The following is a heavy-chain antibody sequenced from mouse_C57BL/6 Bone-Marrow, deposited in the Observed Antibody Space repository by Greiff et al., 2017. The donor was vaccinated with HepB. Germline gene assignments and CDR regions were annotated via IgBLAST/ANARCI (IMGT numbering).Heavy chain of an antibody. CDR2: IDPANGNT. D-gene: IGHD1-1*01. V-gene: IGHV14-3*01. J-gene: IGHJ2*01. CDR3: ARSFITTVVAHFDY. Sequence: VQLQQSVAELVRPGASVKLSCTASGFNIKNTYMHWVKQRPEQGLEWIGRIDPANGNTKYAPKFQGTATITADTSSNTAYLHLRSLTSEDTAIYYCARSFITTVVAHFDYWGQGTTLTVSS. CDR1: GFNIKNTY.